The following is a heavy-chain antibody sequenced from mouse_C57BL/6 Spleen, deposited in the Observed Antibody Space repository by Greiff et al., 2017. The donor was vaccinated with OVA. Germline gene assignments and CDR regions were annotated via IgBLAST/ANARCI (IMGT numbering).Heavy chain of an antibody. CDR2: IWSDGST. CDR3: ARQGTTEYYFDY. J-gene: IGHJ2*01. CDR1: GFSLTSYG. D-gene: IGHD1-1*01. Sequence: VQLQQSGPGLVAPSQSLSITCTVSGFSLTSYGVHWVRQPPGKGLEWLVVIWSDGSTTYNSALKSRQSISKDNSKSQVFLKMNSLQTDDTAMYYCARQGTTEYYFDYWGQGTTLTVSS. V-gene: IGHV2-6-1*01.